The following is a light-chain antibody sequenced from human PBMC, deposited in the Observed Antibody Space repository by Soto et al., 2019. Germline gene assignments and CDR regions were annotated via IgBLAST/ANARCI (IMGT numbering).Light chain of an antibody. Sequence: DIQMTQSPSSLSASVGDRVTITCRASQGITYYLAWYQQKPGQVPNLLIYAASTLQSGVPSRFSGSGSGTDFTLTITGLQPEDVATYYCQNYNSAPWTFGQGTKVAIK. CDR3: QNYNSAPWT. CDR2: AAS. J-gene: IGKJ1*01. CDR1: QGITYY. V-gene: IGKV1-27*01.